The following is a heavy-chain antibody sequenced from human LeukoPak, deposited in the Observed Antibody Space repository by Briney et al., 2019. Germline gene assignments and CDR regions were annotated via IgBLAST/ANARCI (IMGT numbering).Heavy chain of an antibody. Sequence: SETLSLTCTVSGGSISSGSYYWSWIRQPAGKGLEWIGRIYTSGSPNYNPSLKSRVTISVDTSKNQFSLKLKSVTAADTAVYYCARVTGYMIEDYFDYWGQGTLVTVSS. CDR1: GGSISSGSYY. V-gene: IGHV4-61*02. CDR2: IYTSGSP. J-gene: IGHJ4*02. D-gene: IGHD3-22*01. CDR3: ARVTGYMIEDYFDY.